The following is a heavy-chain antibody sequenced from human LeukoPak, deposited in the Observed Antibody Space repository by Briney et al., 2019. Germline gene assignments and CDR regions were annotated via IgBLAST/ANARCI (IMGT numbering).Heavy chain of an antibody. Sequence: AVNLRLYCTASAFSVSSNYRSWVRQAPGRGLKWVLTIYSGGGTYYADSVKGRFTISRDNSKNTLYIQMNSLRAEDTAVYYCARGEDTAKNAFDVWGQGTLVTVSS. CDR3: ARGEDTAKNAFDV. CDR2: IYSGGGT. CDR1: AFSVSSNY. D-gene: IGHD5-18*01. V-gene: IGHV3-53*01. J-gene: IGHJ3*01.